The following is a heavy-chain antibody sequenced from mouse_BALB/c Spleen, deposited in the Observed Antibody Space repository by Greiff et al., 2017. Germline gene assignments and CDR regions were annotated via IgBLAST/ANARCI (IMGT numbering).Heavy chain of an antibody. CDR1: GDSITSGY. Sequence: VQLKESGPSLVKPSQTLSLTCSVTGDSITSGYWNWIRKFPGNKLEYMGYISYSGSTYYNPSLKSRISITRDTSKNQYYLQLNSVTTEDTATYYCARIYGNYGYAMDYWGQGTSVTVSS. D-gene: IGHD2-1*01. J-gene: IGHJ4*01. CDR3: ARIYGNYGYAMDY. CDR2: ISYSGST. V-gene: IGHV3-8*02.